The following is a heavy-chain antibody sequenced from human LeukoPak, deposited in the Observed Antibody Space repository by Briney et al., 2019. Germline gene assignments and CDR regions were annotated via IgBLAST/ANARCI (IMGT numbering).Heavy chain of an antibody. J-gene: IGHJ5*02. D-gene: IGHD3-10*01. CDR2: IIPIFGTA. CDR3: ARADLWFGELSENNNWFDP. Sequence: ASVKVSCKASGYTFTSYAISWVRQAPGQGLEWMGGIIPIFGTANYAQKFQGRVTITADESTSTAYMELSSLRSEDTAVYYCARADLWFGELSENNNWFDPWGQGTLVTVSS. CDR1: GYTFTSYA. V-gene: IGHV1-69*13.